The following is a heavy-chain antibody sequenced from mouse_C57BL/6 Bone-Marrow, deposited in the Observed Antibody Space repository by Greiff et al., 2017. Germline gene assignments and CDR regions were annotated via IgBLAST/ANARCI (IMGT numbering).Heavy chain of an antibody. CDR3: ARGDDYCPFDY. V-gene: IGHV1-63*01. Sequence: QVQLQQSGAELVRPGTSVKMSCKASGYTFTNYWIGWVKQRPGHGLEWIGDIHPDGGYTNYNEKFKGKATLTVDKSSSTAYMQFSSLTSEDSAIYYCARGDDYCPFDYGGQGTTLTVSS. CDR1: GYTFTNYW. J-gene: IGHJ2*01. D-gene: IGHD2-4*01. CDR2: IHPDGGYT.